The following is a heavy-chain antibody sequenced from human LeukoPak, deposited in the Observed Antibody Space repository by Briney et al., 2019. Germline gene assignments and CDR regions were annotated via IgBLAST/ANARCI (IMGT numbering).Heavy chain of an antibody. D-gene: IGHD5-12*01. Sequence: PGGSLRLSCAASGFTFSSYAMSWVRQAPGKGLEWVSAISGSGGSTYYADSVKGRFTISRDNSKNTLYLQMNSLRAEDTAVYYCAKGGRGYSGYDSRGYFDYWGQGTLVTVSS. J-gene: IGHJ4*02. CDR1: GFTFSSYA. V-gene: IGHV3-23*01. CDR3: AKGGRGYSGYDSRGYFDY. CDR2: ISGSGGST.